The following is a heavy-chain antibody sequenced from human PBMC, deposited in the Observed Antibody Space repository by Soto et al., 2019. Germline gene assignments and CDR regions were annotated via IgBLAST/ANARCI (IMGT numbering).Heavy chain of an antibody. CDR1: GFTFSDYY. Sequence: GGSLSPSCAASGFTFSDYYMSWIRQAPGKGLEWVSYISSSGSTIYYADSVKGRFTISRDNAKNSLYLQMNSRRAEDTAVYYCARDVIEAYYYYGMDVWGQGTTVTVSS. CDR2: ISSSGSTI. V-gene: IGHV3-11*01. J-gene: IGHJ6*02. CDR3: ARDVIEAYYYYGMDV. D-gene: IGHD3-22*01.